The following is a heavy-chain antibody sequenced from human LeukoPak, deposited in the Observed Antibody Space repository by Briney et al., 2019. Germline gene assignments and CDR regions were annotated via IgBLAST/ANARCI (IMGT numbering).Heavy chain of an antibody. CDR1: GFTFSRYG. CDR3: ARGMVGATYFDH. CDR2: IWYDGINK. Sequence: GGSLRLSCAASGFTFSRYGMHWVRQAPGKGLEWVAVIWYDGINKYYADSVKGRFTISRDNSKNTLYLQMNGLRAEDTAVYYCARGMVGATYFDHWGQGTLVTVSS. J-gene: IGHJ4*02. V-gene: IGHV3-33*08. D-gene: IGHD1-26*01.